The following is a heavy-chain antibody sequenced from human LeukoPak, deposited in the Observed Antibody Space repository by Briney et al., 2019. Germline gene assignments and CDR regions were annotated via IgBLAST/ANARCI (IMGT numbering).Heavy chain of an antibody. D-gene: IGHD2-2*03. Sequence: PSQTLSLTCTVSGGSISSGGSISSYSWSWIRQPPGKGLEWIGYVYQSGSTYYNPSLKSRVTILVDRSKNQFSLKLSSVTAADTAVYYCARGLARFHGSASDYWGQGALVTVSS. V-gene: IGHV4-30-2*01. CDR2: VYQSGST. J-gene: IGHJ4*02. CDR1: GGSISSGGSISSYS. CDR3: ARGLARFHGSASDY.